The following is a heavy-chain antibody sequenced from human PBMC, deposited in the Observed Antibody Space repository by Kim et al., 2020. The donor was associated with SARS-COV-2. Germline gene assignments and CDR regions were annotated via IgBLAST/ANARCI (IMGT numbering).Heavy chain of an antibody. Sequence: GGSLRLSCAASGFTFSSYAMHWVRQAPGKGLEWVAVISYDGSNKYYADSVKGRFTISRDNSKNTLYLQMNSLRAEDTAVYYCARVMGLYQLLHPFDYWGQGTLVTVSS. D-gene: IGHD2-2*02. CDR2: ISYDGSNK. CDR3: ARVMGLYQLLHPFDY. V-gene: IGHV3-30-3*01. CDR1: GFTFSSYA. J-gene: IGHJ4*02.